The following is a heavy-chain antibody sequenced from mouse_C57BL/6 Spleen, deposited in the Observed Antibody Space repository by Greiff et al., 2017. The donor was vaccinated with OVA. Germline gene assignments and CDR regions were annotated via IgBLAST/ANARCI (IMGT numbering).Heavy chain of an antibody. D-gene: IGHD2-2*01. Sequence: EVMLVESGGGLVKPGGSLKLSCAASGFTFSDYGMHWVRQAPEKGLEWVAYISSGSSTIYYADTVKGRFTISRDNAKNNLFLQMTSLRSEYTARYCCARPGSTMVTKYYFDHWGQGTTLTVSS. CDR1: GFTFSDYG. CDR3: ARPGSTMVTKYYFDH. J-gene: IGHJ2*01. V-gene: IGHV5-17*01. CDR2: ISSGSSTI.